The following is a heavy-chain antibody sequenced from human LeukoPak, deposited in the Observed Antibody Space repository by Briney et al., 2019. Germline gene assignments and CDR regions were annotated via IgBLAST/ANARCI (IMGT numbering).Heavy chain of an antibody. Sequence: SETLSLTCAVSGYSISSGYYWGWIRQPPGKGLEWIGSIYHSGSTYYNPSLKSRVTISVDTSKNQFSLKLSSVTAADTAAYYCARKYCSSTSCYDGEYYFDYWGQGTQVTVSS. J-gene: IGHJ4*02. CDR3: ARKYCSSTSCYDGEYYFDY. D-gene: IGHD2-2*01. V-gene: IGHV4-38-2*01. CDR1: GYSISSGYY. CDR2: IYHSGST.